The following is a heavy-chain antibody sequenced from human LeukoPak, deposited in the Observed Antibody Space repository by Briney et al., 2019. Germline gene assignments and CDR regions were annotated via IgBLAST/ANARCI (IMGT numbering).Heavy chain of an antibody. CDR1: GGSFSGYY. J-gene: IGHJ4*02. Sequence: SETLSLTCAVYGGSFSGYYWSWIRQPAGKGLEWIGRIYTSGSTNYNPSLKSRVTISVDTSKNQFSLKLSSVTTADTAVYYCARGEPGIAAADVDYWGQGTLVTVSS. CDR3: ARGEPGIAAADVDY. CDR2: IYTSGST. D-gene: IGHD6-13*01. V-gene: IGHV4-59*10.